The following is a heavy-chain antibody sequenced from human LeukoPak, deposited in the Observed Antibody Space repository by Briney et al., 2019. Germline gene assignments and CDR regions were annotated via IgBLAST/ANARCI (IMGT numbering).Heavy chain of an antibody. CDR3: AKVYYGSGSYRLDY. J-gene: IGHJ4*02. Sequence: GGSLRLSCAASGFTFSDHYIDWVRQAPGKGLEWVSSISGSGGSIYYADSVKGRFTISRDNSKNTLYLQMNSLRAEDTAVYYCAKVYYGSGSYRLDYWGQGTLVTVSS. CDR2: ISGSGGSI. D-gene: IGHD3-10*01. CDR1: GFTFSDHY. V-gene: IGHV3-23*01.